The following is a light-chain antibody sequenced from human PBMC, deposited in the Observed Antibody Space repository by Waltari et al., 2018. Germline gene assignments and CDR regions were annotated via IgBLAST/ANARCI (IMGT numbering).Light chain of an antibody. V-gene: IGKV3-20*01. J-gene: IGKJ2*01. Sequence: EVALTQSPDTLSLSAGARATLSCTASQTVSSSYFAWYQQKPGQSPRLLIYATTTRATGIPARLSGSGSGTDFILNIDMLEPEDSAVYFCQQFGGSPMYTFGQGTKLE. CDR3: QQFGGSPMYT. CDR2: ATT. CDR1: QTVSSSY.